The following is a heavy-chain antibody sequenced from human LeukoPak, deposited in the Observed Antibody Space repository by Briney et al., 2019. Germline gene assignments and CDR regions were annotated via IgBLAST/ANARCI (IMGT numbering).Heavy chain of an antibody. V-gene: IGHV4-31*03. D-gene: IGHD5-18*01. Sequence: TLSLTCTVSGVSISSGGYYWRWIRQHPGKGLEWIGYIYYSGSTYYNPSLKSRVTISVDTSKNQFSLKLSSVTAADPAVYYCAREATAMVDYWGQGTLVTVSS. CDR2: IYYSGST. CDR1: GVSISSGGYY. J-gene: IGHJ4*02. CDR3: AREATAMVDY.